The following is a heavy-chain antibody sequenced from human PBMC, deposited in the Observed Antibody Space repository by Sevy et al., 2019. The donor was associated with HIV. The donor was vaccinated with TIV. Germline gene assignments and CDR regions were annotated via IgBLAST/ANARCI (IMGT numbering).Heavy chain of an antibody. CDR3: ARDRSPDGSGSYHDY. V-gene: IGHV3-7*03. D-gene: IGHD3-10*01. CDR1: GFTFSSYW. Sequence: GGSLRLSCAASGFTFSSYWMSWVRQAPGKGLEWVANIKQDGSEKYYVDSVKGRFTISRDKAKNSLYLQMNSLRAEDTAVYYCARDRSPDGSGSYHDYWGQGTLVTVSS. J-gene: IGHJ4*02. CDR2: IKQDGSEK.